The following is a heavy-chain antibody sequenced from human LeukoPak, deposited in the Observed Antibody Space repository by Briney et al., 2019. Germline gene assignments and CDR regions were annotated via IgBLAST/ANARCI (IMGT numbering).Heavy chain of an antibody. J-gene: IGHJ5*02. CDR1: GYTFTSYY. CDR2: VNPSGDST. D-gene: IGHD2-2*01. Sequence: PGASVKVSCKASGYTFTSYYMHWVRQAPGQGLEWMGIVNPSGDSTSYAQKFQGRVTMTRDTSTSTVYMELSSLRSEDTAVYYCARVVVVPAASLSGWFDPWGQGTLVTVSS. V-gene: IGHV1-46*01. CDR3: ARVVVVPAASLSGWFDP.